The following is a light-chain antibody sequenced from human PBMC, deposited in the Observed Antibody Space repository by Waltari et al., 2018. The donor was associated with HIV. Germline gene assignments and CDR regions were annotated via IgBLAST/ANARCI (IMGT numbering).Light chain of an antibody. V-gene: IGLV2-23*02. J-gene: IGLJ2*01. CDR3: CAYAGSTTYVI. Sequence: QSALTQPASVSGSPGQSITISCTGTSSDVGGYNLVSWCQQHPGKASKLMIYEVSKRPSGVSNRFSGSKSGNTSSLTISGLQAEDEADYYCCAYAGSTTYVIFGGGTKLTVL. CDR1: SSDVGGYNL. CDR2: EVS.